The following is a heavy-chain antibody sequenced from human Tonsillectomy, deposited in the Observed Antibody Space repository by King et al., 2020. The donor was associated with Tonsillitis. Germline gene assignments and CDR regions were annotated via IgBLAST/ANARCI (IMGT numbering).Heavy chain of an antibody. CDR2: ISSSGGST. Sequence: VQLVESGGGLAQPGGSLRLSCAASGFTFSSYAMSWVRQAPGKGLEWVSVISSSGGSTYYAEFVKGRFTISRDNSKNTLYLQMNSLRAEDTAVYYCAKDCETDPYVNDSSGVDYWGQGTQVTVSS. D-gene: IGHD3-22*01. CDR3: AKDCETDPYVNDSSGVDY. V-gene: IGHV3-23*04. J-gene: IGHJ4*02. CDR1: GFTFSSYA.